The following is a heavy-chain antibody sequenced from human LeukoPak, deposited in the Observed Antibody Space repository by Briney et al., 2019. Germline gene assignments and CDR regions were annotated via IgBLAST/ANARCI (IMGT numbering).Heavy chain of an antibody. CDR3: ARAPYCSSTSCYDWGLYMDV. V-gene: IGHV1-2*02. D-gene: IGHD2-2*01. CDR1: GYTFTGYY. Sequence: ASVKVSCKASGYTFTGYYMHWVRQAPGQGLEWMGWINPNSGGTNYAQKFQGRVTMTRDTSISTAYMEPSRLRSDDTAVYYCARAPYCSSTSCYDWGLYMDVWGKGTTVTISS. CDR2: INPNSGGT. J-gene: IGHJ6*03.